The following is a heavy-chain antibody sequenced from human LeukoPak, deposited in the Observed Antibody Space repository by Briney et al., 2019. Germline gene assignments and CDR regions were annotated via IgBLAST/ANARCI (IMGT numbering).Heavy chain of an antibody. CDR1: GYTFTGYY. Sequence: ASVKVSCKASGYTFTGYYIHWVRPAPGQGLEWMGWINPNTGGTNNAQKFKGRVTMTRDTSISTAYMELSGLRSNDAAVYYCARDRGQWLDYWGQGALVTVSS. CDR3: ARDRGQWLDY. J-gene: IGHJ4*02. V-gene: IGHV1-2*02. CDR2: INPNTGGT. D-gene: IGHD6-19*01.